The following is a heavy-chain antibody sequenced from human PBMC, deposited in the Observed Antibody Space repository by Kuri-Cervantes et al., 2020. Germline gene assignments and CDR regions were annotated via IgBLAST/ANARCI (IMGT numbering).Heavy chain of an antibody. CDR2: INHSGST. J-gene: IGHJ5*02. CDR1: GGSFSGYY. Sequence: GSLRLSCAVYGGSFSGYYWSWIRQPPGKELEWIGEINHSGSTNYNPSLKSRVTVSVDTSKNQFSLKLSSVTAADTAVYYCATGWELRAWGQGTLVTVSS. V-gene: IGHV4-34*01. D-gene: IGHD1-7*01. CDR3: ATGWELRA.